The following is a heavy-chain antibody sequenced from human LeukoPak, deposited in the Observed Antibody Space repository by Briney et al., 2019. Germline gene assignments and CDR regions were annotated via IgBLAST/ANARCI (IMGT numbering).Heavy chain of an antibody. Sequence: GGSLRLSCAASGFTFSSYSMNWVRQAPGKGLEWVSCISSSSNNIYYADSVKGRFTISRDNAKNSLYLQMNSLRAEDTAVYYCARDGGFGELLAPRLDYWGQGTLVTVSS. V-gene: IGHV3-21*01. D-gene: IGHD3-10*01. CDR2: ISSSSNNI. CDR3: ARDGGFGELLAPRLDY. J-gene: IGHJ4*02. CDR1: GFTFSSYS.